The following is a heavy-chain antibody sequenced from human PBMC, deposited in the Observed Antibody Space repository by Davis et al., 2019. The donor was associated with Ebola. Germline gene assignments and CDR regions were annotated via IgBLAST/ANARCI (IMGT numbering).Heavy chain of an antibody. J-gene: IGHJ2*01. D-gene: IGHD6-19*01. CDR1: GYTFTSYD. V-gene: IGHV1-8*01. CDR2: MNPNSGNT. CDR3: ARRKYSSGWYTIRRYWYFDL. Sequence: AASVKVSCKASGYTFTSYDLSWVRQATGQGLEWMGWMNPNSGNTGYAQKFQGRVTMTRNTSVSTAYMELSSLRSEDTAVYYCARRKYSSGWYTIRRYWYFDLWGRGTLVTVSS.